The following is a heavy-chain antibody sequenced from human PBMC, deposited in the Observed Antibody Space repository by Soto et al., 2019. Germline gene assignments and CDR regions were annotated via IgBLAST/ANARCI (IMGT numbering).Heavy chain of an antibody. CDR3: ERVVISGNYLDY. J-gene: IGHJ4*02. D-gene: IGHD3-22*01. CDR1: GFTFSSYS. Sequence: PVGSLRLSCAASGFTFSSYSMNWVRQAPGKGLEWVSYISSSSSTIYYADSVKGRFTISRDNAKNSLYLQMNSLRAEDTAVYYCERVVISGNYLDYRSQGTPVTVSS. V-gene: IGHV3-48*01. CDR2: ISSSSSTI.